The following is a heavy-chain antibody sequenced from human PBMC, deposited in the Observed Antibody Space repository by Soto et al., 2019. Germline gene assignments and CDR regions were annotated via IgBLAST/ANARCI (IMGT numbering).Heavy chain of an antibody. V-gene: IGHV3-33*01. J-gene: IGHJ4*02. Sequence: GGSLRLSCAVSGFIFNDFSMHWVRQAPGKGLEWVALIWHDGSKEFYAESVKGRYTISRDNSKDTVFLQVSSLRGEDTAVYYCVRGVAAFDSWGQGTLVTVSS. D-gene: IGHD6-13*01. CDR2: IWHDGSKE. CDR3: VRGVAAFDS. CDR1: GFIFNDFS.